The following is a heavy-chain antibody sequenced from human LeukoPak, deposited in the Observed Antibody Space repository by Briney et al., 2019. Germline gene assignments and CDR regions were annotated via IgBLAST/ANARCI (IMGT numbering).Heavy chain of an antibody. D-gene: IGHD5-18*01. CDR3: ASTEDTAMVPFDY. Sequence: SETLSLTCAVSGGSISSSNWWSWVRQPPGKGLEWIGEIYHSGSTNYNPSLKSRVTISVDKSKNQFSLKLSSVTAADTAVYYCASTEDTAMVPFDYWGQGTLVTVSS. J-gene: IGHJ4*02. CDR1: GGSISSSNW. CDR2: IYHSGST. V-gene: IGHV4-4*02.